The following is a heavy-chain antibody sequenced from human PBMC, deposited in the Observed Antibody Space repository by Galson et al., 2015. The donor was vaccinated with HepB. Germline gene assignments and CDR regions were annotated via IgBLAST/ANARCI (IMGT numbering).Heavy chain of an antibody. CDR1: GFTFSSYW. CDR2: IKQDGSEK. J-gene: IGHJ4*02. V-gene: IGHV3-7*01. CDR3: ASALTYYYDSSGYYFDY. Sequence: SLRLSCAASGFTFSSYWMSWVRQAPGKGLEWVANIKQDGSEKYYVDSVKGRFTISRDNAKNSLYLQMNSLRAEDTAVYYCASALTYYYDSSGYYFDYWGQGTLVTVSS. D-gene: IGHD3-22*01.